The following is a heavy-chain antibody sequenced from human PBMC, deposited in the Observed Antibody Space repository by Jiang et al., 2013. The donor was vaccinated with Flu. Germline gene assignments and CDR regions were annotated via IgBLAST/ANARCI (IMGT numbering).Heavy chain of an antibody. D-gene: IGHD6-19*01. Sequence: QLLESGGGVVRPGRSLRLSCAASGLIFDIYGMHWVRQAPGKGLEWVASISYDGSETKYADSVKGRLTISRDNSENTVSLHMNSLRPEDTAIYYCAKGQTVAGEFDSWGQGSLVTVSP. CDR3: AKGQTVAGEFDS. CDR2: ISYDGSET. V-gene: IGHV3-30*18. CDR1: GLIFDIYG. J-gene: IGHJ4*01.